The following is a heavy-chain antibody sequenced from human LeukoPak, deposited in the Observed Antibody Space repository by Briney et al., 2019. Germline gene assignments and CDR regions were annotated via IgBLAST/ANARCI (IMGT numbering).Heavy chain of an antibody. J-gene: IGHJ4*02. CDR2: VSSDERAT. V-gene: IGHV3-74*01. Sequence: TAGSLRLSCAASGFSFSSYWMHWVRQAPGEGLVWVSRVSSDERATSYADSVKGRFTVSRDNAKNTVYLQMNSLRVEDTAVYYCARGGPDTAMAHEYWGQGTLVTVSS. CDR3: ARGGPDTAMAHEY. CDR1: GFSFSSYW. D-gene: IGHD5-18*01.